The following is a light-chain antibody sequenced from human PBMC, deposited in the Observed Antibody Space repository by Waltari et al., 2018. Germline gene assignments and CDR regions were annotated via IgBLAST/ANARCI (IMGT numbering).Light chain of an antibody. CDR3: ASWDDSLSGRV. Sequence: QSVLIQPPSASGIPGQGVTISCSGGSSNIGSNTVSWYQQFAGAAPQLLLHTDTQRPAGVPDRFSGSKSGTSASLAISGLQSEDEAHYFCASWDDSLSGRVFGGGTKVTVL. CDR1: SSNIGSNT. J-gene: IGLJ3*02. CDR2: TDT. V-gene: IGLV1-44*01.